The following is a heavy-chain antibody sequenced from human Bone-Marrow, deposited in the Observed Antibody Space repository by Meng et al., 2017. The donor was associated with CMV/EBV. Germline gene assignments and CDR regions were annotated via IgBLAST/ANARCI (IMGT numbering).Heavy chain of an antibody. CDR2: ISGSGGST. Sequence: GESPKISCAASRFTFSSYAMSWVRQAPGKGLEWVSAISGSGGSTYYADSVKGRFTISRDNSKNTLYLQMNSLRAEDTAVYYCAKESSWYLERGGYYYGMDVWGQGTTVTVSS. J-gene: IGHJ6*02. CDR3: AKESSWYLERGGYYYGMDV. CDR1: RFTFSSYA. V-gene: IGHV3-23*01. D-gene: IGHD6-13*01.